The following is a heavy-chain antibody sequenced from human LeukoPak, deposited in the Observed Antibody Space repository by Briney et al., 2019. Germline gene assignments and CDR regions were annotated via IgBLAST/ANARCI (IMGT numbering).Heavy chain of an antibody. Sequence: SVKVSCKASGGTFSSYAISWVRQAPGQGLEWMGRIIPILGIANYAQKFQGRVTITADKSTSTAYMELSSLRSEDTAVYYCARDLGIVATNYGMDVWGQGTTVTVSS. CDR2: IIPILGIA. V-gene: IGHV1-69*04. CDR3: ARDLGIVATNYGMDV. J-gene: IGHJ6*02. D-gene: IGHD5-12*01. CDR1: GGTFSSYA.